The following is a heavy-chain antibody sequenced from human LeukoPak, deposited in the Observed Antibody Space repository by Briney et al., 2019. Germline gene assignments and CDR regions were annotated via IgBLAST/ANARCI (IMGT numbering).Heavy chain of an antibody. D-gene: IGHD6-19*01. J-gene: IGHJ4*02. V-gene: IGHV3-21*01. Sequence: GGSLRLSCAASGFTFSSYSVNWVRQALGKGLEWVSSISSSSSYIYYADSVKGRFTISRDNAKNSLYLQMNSLRAEDTAVYYCAREIAVAGPGFDYWGQGTLVTVSS. CDR2: ISSSSSYI. CDR1: GFTFSSYS. CDR3: AREIAVAGPGFDY.